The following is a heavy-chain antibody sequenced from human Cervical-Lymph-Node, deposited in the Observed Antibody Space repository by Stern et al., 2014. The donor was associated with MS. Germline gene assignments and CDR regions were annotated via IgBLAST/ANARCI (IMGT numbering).Heavy chain of an antibody. J-gene: IGHJ4*02. V-gene: IGHV3-48*02. CDR2: ISSSSSII. Sequence: VQLVEYGGGLVQPGGSLRLSWVASGFSLSNYAMNWVRQAPGKGLEWVSSISSSSSIIYYGDSVKGRFTISRDNAKNSLYLQMDSLRDEDTAVYYCARSLSLQGIWGQGTLVTVSS. CDR3: ARSLSLQGI. D-gene: IGHD2-21*01. CDR1: GFSLSNYA.